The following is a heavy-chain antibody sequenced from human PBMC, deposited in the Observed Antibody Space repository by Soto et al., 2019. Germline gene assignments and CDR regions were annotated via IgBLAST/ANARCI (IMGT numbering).Heavy chain of an antibody. CDR2: INPSGGST. J-gene: IGHJ6*02. CDR1: GYTFTSNY. V-gene: IGHV1-46*01. CDR3: ASRGSYYDSSGYYYVEYYYGMDV. Sequence: ASVKVSSKASGYTFTSNYIHWVRQDPEQRLEWMGIINPSGGSTSYAQKFQGRVTMTRDTSTSTVYMELSSLRSEDTAVYYCASRGSYYDSSGYYYVEYYYGMDVWGQGTTVTVSS. D-gene: IGHD3-22*01.